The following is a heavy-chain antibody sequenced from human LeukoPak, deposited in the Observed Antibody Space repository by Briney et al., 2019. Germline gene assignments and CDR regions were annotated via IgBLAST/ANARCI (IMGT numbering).Heavy chain of an antibody. Sequence: PSETLSLTCTVSGGSISSYYWSWIRQPPGKGLEWIGYIYYSGSTNYNPSLKSRVTISVDTSKNQFSLKLSSVTAADTAVYYCARQITMVRGGNWFGPWGQGTLVTVSS. D-gene: IGHD3-10*01. V-gene: IGHV4-59*08. J-gene: IGHJ5*02. CDR1: GGSISSYY. CDR2: IYYSGST. CDR3: ARQITMVRGGNWFGP.